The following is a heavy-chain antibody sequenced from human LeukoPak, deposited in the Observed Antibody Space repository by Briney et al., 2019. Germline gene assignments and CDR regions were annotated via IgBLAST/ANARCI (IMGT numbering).Heavy chain of an antibody. J-gene: IGHJ4*02. Sequence: SVKVSCKASGGTFSSYAISWVRQAPGQGLEWMGGIIPIFGTANYAQKFQGRVTITADESTSTAYMELSSLRSEDTAVYYCARARCHPHKGAYSGYESMYYFDYWGQGTLVTVSS. V-gene: IGHV1-69*13. CDR3: ARARCHPHKGAYSGYESMYYFDY. CDR2: IIPIFGTA. D-gene: IGHD5-12*01. CDR1: GGTFSSYA.